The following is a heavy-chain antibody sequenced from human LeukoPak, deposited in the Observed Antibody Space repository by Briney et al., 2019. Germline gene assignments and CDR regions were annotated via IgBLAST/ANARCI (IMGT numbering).Heavy chain of an antibody. CDR1: GFTFRSYA. CDR3: AIYLGGYRQELDY. Sequence: GGSLRLSCAASGFTFRSYAISCVRQAPGKGLEWVSSISGSGGSTYYADSVKGRFTISRDNSKNTLFLQMNSLRAEDTAVYHCAIYLGGYRQELDYWGQGTLVTVSS. CDR2: ISGSGGST. V-gene: IGHV3-23*01. D-gene: IGHD5-12*01. J-gene: IGHJ4*02.